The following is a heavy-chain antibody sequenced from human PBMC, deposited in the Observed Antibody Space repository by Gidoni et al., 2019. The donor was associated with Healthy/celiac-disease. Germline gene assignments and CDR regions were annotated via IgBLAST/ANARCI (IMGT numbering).Heavy chain of an antibody. Sequence: QVQLQQWGAGLLKPSETLSLTCAVYGGSFRCYYWRWIRQPPGKGLEWIGEINHSGSTNYNPSLKSRVTISVDTSKNQFSLKLSSVTAADTAVYYCASGRRILWFGDQPKRWFDPWGQGTLVTVSS. CDR3: ASGRRILWFGDQPKRWFDP. V-gene: IGHV4-34*01. CDR1: GGSFRCYY. J-gene: IGHJ5*02. CDR2: INHSGST. D-gene: IGHD3-10*01.